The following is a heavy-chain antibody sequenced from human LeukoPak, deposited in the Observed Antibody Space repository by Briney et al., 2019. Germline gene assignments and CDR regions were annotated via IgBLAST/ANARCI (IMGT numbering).Heavy chain of an antibody. Sequence: GGSLSLSCATSGFTFDDYAMHWVRQAPGKGLEWVSGISGSGGSTYYADSVKGRFTISRDNSKNTLYLQMTSLRAEDTAVYYCAKDQVWIVVGSFDYWGQGTLVTVSS. CDR2: ISGSGGST. CDR1: GFTFDDYA. CDR3: AKDQVWIVVGSFDY. V-gene: IGHV3-23*01. D-gene: IGHD3-22*01. J-gene: IGHJ4*02.